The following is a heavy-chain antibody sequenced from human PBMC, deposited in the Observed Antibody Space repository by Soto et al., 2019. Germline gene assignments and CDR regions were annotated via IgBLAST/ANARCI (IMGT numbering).Heavy chain of an antibody. D-gene: IGHD2-21*02. CDR3: ARGDGSIRPYYYYGMDV. V-gene: IGHV1-46*01. CDR1: GYIFTRYY. J-gene: IGHJ6*02. Sequence: GASVKVSCKASGYIFTRYYMHWVRQAPGQGLEWMGIINPNGGSTSYTQKFQGRVTMTRNTSISTAYMELSSLRSEDTAVYYCARGDGSIRPYYYYGMDVWGQGTTVTVSS. CDR2: INPNGGST.